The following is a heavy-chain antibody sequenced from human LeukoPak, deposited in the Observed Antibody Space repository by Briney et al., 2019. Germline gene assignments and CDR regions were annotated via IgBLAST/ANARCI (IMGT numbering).Heavy chain of an antibody. CDR3: ARGPYDYVWGSYRLFDY. V-gene: IGHV1-24*01. CDR1: GYTLTELS. CDR2: FDPEDGET. Sequence: ASVKVSCKVSGYTLTELSMHWVRQAPGKGLEWMGGFDPEDGETIYAQKFQGRVTMTEDTSTDTAYMELSSLRSEDTAVYYCARGPYDYVWGSYRLFDYWGQGTLVTVSS. J-gene: IGHJ4*02. D-gene: IGHD3-16*02.